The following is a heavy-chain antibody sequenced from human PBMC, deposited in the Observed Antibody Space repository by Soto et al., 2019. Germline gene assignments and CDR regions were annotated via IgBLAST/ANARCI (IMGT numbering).Heavy chain of an antibody. CDR1: GYSFTSYW. V-gene: IGHV5-51*01. CDR3: ARHGSGSYYPPSGGMDV. D-gene: IGHD1-26*01. J-gene: IGHJ6*02. CDR2: IYPGDSDT. Sequence: PGESLKISCKGSGYSFTSYWIGCVRQMPGKGLEWMGIIYPGDSDTRYSPSFQGQVTISADKSISTAYLQWSSLKASDTAMYYCARHGSGSYYPPSGGMDVWGQGTTVTVSS.